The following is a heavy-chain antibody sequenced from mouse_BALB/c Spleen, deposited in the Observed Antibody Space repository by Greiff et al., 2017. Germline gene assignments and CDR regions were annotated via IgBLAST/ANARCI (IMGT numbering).Heavy chain of an antibody. CDR2: IRSKSNNYAT. J-gene: IGHJ3*01. Sequence: EVQLVESGGGLVQPKGSLKLSCAASGFTFNTYAMNWVRQAPGKGLEWVARIRSKSNNYATYYADSVKDRFTISRDDSQSMLYLQMNNLKTEDTAMYYCVRHEGYDGSWFAYWGQGTLVTVSA. CDR1: GFTFNTYA. D-gene: IGHD2-2*01. CDR3: VRHEGYDGSWFAY. V-gene: IGHV10-1*02.